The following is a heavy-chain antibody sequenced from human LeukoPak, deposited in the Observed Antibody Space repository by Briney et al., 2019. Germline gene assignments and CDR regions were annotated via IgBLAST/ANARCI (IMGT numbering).Heavy chain of an antibody. CDR1: GGTFSSYA. V-gene: IGHV1-69*05. J-gene: IGHJ6*02. CDR2: IIPIFGTG. D-gene: IGHD3-10*01. Sequence: SVKVSCKASGGTFSSYAISWVRQAPGQGLEWMGGIIPIFGTGNYAQKFQGRVTITTDESTSTAYMELSSLRSEDTAVYYCATGGRSGSYWGTYYYYGMDVWGQGTTVTVSS. CDR3: ATGGRSGSYWGTYYYYGMDV.